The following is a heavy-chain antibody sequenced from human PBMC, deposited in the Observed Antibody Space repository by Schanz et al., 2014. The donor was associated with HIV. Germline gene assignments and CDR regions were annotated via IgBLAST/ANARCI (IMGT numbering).Heavy chain of an antibody. Sequence: QVQLVESGGGVVQPGRSLRLSCAASGFNFRTYGMHGVSQAPGKGLERETFISYDGSNKYYADSVKGRFTISRDNSKNTLYLQMNSLRADDTAVYYCARGSGPYYYYYGMDVWGQGTTVTVSS. CDR2: ISYDGSNK. D-gene: IGHD3-10*01. CDR1: GFNFRTYG. V-gene: IGHV3-33*05. CDR3: ARGSGPYYYYYGMDV. J-gene: IGHJ6*02.